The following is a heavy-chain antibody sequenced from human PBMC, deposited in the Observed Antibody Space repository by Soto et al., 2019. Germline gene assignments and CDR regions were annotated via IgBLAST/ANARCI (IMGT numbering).Heavy chain of an antibody. CDR2: IYYIGTT. CDR3: ARDGLNIRGRNHWYYDL. V-gene: IGHV4-59*02. J-gene: IGHJ2*01. Sequence: QVQLQESGPGLVKPSETLSLICSVSGVSVSDYHWSWIRQSPVKGLEWLGNIYYIGTTDYNPSLNSRVSMSIDTSKNQLSLNLTSVTAADTAMYYCARDGLNIRGRNHWYYDLWGRGTLVTVSS. CDR1: GVSVSDYH.